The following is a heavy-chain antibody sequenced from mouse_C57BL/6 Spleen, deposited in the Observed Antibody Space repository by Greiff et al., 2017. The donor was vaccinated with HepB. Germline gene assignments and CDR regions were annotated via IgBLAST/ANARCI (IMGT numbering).Heavy chain of an antibody. CDR2: IHPNSGST. D-gene: IGHD1-1*01. CDR1: GYTFPCYW. J-gene: IGHJ4*01. V-gene: IGHV1-64*01. CDR3: ARKEGITTVVSYYYAMDY. Sequence: VQLQQPGAELLKPGASVKLSCKASGYTFPCYWMHWVKQRPGQGLEWIGMIHPNSGSTNYNEKFMSKATLTVDNSSSKAYMQISSLTSEDSAVYYGARKEGITTVVSYYYAMDYWGQGTSVTVSS.